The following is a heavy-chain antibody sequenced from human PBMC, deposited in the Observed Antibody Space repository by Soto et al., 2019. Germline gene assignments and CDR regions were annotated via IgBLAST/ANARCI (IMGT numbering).Heavy chain of an antibody. Sequence: SLRLSCAAARFTFSSYGMHWVRQAPGKGLEWVAVISYDGSNKYYADSVKGRFTISTDNSKNTPYLQMHSLRAEHTALYYYAKDRITMVRGALGGFSAYCGMDVWALGAAVTVSS. CDR1: RFTFSSYG. V-gene: IGHV3-30*18. D-gene: IGHD3-10*01. CDR3: AKDRITMVRGALGGFSAYCGMDV. J-gene: IGHJ6*02. CDR2: ISYDGSNK.